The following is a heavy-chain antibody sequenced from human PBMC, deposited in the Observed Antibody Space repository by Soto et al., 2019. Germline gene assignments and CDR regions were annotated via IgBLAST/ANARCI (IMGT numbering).Heavy chain of an antibody. CDR2: IYTGGST. J-gene: IGHJ4*02. D-gene: IGHD6-19*01. CDR1: GFSVSSNY. Sequence: EVQLVESGGGLIQPGGSLRLACAASGFSVSSNYMSWVRQAPGKGLEGVSVIYTGGSTHYADSVEGRFTISRDISKNTLYLQMNSLRAEDTAVYYCARDPGSIAVAGTIWGQGTLVTVSS. CDR3: ARDPGSIAVAGTI. V-gene: IGHV3-53*01.